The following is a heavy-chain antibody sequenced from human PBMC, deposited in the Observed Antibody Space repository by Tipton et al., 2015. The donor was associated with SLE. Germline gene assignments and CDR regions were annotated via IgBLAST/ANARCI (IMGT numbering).Heavy chain of an antibody. CDR1: GFTFDDYG. CDR3: ARGLVVYDIEVGALDI. CDR2: IWDDGSNE. D-gene: IGHD2-8*02. J-gene: IGHJ3*02. Sequence: SLRLSCAASGFTFDDYGMYWVRQAPGKGLEWVALIWDDGSNEYYADSVRGRFTISRDNSRNTLYLQMNSLRDEDTAVYYCARGLVVYDIEVGALDIWGQGTMVTVAS. V-gene: IGHV3-33*07.